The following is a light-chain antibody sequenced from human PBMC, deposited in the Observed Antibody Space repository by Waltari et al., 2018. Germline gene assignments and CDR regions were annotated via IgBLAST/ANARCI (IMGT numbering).Light chain of an antibody. Sequence: QSALTQPASVSGSPGQSITISCTGTSSDVGSYNLVSWYQQHPGKAPKLMIYEGRKRPAGVSNRFAGSKSGNTASLTSSGLQAEDEADYYCCSYAGSSTLVFGGGTKLTVL. CDR1: SSDVGSYNL. J-gene: IGLJ2*01. CDR2: EGR. CDR3: CSYAGSSTLV. V-gene: IGLV2-23*01.